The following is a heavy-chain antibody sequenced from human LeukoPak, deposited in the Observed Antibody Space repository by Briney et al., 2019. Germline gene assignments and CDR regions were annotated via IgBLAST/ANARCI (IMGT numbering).Heavy chain of an antibody. CDR2: IYYSGST. CDR1: GGSISTYY. V-gene: IGHV4-59*01. D-gene: IGHD6-19*01. CDR3: ARTHSSDWFVFDY. J-gene: IGHJ4*02. Sequence: PSETLSLTCTVSGGSISTYYWSWIRQPPGKGLEWIGYIYYSGSTNYNPSLKSRVTISVDTSKNQFSLKLSSVTAADTAVYYCARTHSSDWFVFDYWGRGTLVTVSS.